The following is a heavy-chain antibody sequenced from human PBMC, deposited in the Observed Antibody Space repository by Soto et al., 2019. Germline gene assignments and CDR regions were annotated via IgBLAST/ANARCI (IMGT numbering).Heavy chain of an antibody. Sequence: SETLSLTCTVSGDSISNYYWTWIRQPPGKGLEWIGCFYNSGNTNYNPSLKSRVTISVDTSNNQFSLKLSSVTAADTAVYYCARALYYDILTGYPRGWFDPWGQGTLVTVSS. D-gene: IGHD3-9*01. J-gene: IGHJ5*02. CDR3: ARALYYDILTGYPRGWFDP. CDR1: GDSISNYY. CDR2: FYNSGNT. V-gene: IGHV4-59*01.